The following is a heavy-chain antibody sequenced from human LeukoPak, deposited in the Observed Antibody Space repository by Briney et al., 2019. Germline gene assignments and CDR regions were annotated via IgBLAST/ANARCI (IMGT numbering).Heavy chain of an antibody. D-gene: IGHD3-10*01. CDR2: LGVSVSGYGGST. J-gene: IGHJ4*02. V-gene: IGHV3-23*01. CDR1: GFTFSRYA. Sequence: GGSLRLSCAASGFTFSRYAMSWVRQAPGKGLEWVSALGVSVSGYGGSTYYADSVKGRLTISRDNSKNTLYLQMNSLRAEDTAVYYCARGYYTSGSYLFDYWGQGTLVTVSS. CDR3: ARGYYTSGSYLFDY.